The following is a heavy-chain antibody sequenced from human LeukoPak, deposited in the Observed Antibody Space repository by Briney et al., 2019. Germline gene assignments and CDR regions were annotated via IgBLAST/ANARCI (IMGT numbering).Heavy chain of an antibody. CDR3: ARDCRPSSGWLLTPNWFDP. V-gene: IGHV3-74*01. D-gene: IGHD6-19*01. CDR2: INSDGSST. J-gene: IGHJ5*02. Sequence: GGPLRLSCAASGFTFSRHWMHWVRQAPGKGLVWVSRINSDGSSTSYADSVKGRFTISRDNAKNTLYLQMNSLRAEDTAVYYCARDCRPSSGWLLTPNWFDPWGQGTLVTVSS. CDR1: GFTFSRHW.